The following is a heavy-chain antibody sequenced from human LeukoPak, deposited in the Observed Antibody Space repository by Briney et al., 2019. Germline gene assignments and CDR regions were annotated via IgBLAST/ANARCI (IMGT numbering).Heavy chain of an antibody. CDR3: ARYYCDSQITP. V-gene: IGHV3-66*01. D-gene: IGHD3-22*01. Sequence: GGSLRLSCAASGFTVSSNYMSWVRQAPGKGLEWVSVIYSGGSTYYADSVKGRFTISRDNSKNTLYLQMNSLRAEDTAVYYCARYYCDSQITPWGQGTLVTVSS. J-gene: IGHJ5*02. CDR2: IYSGGST. CDR1: GFTVSSNY.